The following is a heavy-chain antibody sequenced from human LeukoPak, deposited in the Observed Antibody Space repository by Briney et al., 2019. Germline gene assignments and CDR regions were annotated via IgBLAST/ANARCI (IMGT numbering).Heavy chain of an antibody. CDR1: GFTFSDYY. CDR3: ARDVFEDAGTTSFDY. CDR2: ISSSGSTI. Sequence: PGGSLGPSCAASGFTFSDYYMSWIRQAPGKGLEWVSYISSSGSTIYYADSVKGRFTISRDNAKNSLYLQMNSLRAEDTAVYYCARDVFEDAGTTSFDYWGQGTLVTVSS. V-gene: IGHV3-11*01. J-gene: IGHJ4*02. D-gene: IGHD1-1*01.